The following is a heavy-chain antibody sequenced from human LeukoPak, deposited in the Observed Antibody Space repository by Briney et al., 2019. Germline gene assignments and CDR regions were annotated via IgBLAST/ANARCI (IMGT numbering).Heavy chain of an antibody. J-gene: IGHJ4*02. V-gene: IGHV4-34*01. D-gene: IGHD4-17*01. CDR3: ARGIYGDYYFDH. Sequence: SETLSLTCAVYGGSFSGYYWSWIRQPPWKGLEWIGEINHSGNTNYNPSLKSRVTIAVDTSKNQFSLKLRSVTAADTAMYYCARGIYGDYYFDHWGQGTLVTVSS. CDR2: INHSGNT. CDR1: GGSFSGYY.